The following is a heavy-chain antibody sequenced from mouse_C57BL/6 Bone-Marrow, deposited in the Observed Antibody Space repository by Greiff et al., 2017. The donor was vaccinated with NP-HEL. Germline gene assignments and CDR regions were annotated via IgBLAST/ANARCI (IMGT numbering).Heavy chain of an antibody. CDR3: ARSGYSNSFAY. J-gene: IGHJ3*01. D-gene: IGHD2-5*01. CDR2: INPYNGDT. Sequence: EVMLVESGPELVKPGDSVKISCKASGYSFTGYFMNWVMQSHGKSLEWIGRINPYNGDTFYNQKFKGKATLTVDKSSSTAHMELRSLTSEDSSVYYCARSGYSNSFAYWGQGTLVTVSA. V-gene: IGHV1-20*01. CDR1: GYSFTGYF.